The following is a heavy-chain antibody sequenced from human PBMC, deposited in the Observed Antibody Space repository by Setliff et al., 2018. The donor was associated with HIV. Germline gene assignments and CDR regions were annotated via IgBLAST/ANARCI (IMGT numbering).Heavy chain of an antibody. D-gene: IGHD3-22*01. Sequence: SETLSLTCAVYGGSFSGYYRSWIRRPPGKGLEWIGEINHSGSTSYNPSLKSRVTISVDTSKNQFSLKLSSVTAADTAVFYCARLTTTYYYDSSAYYHPVWGQGTLVTVS. V-gene: IGHV4-34*01. CDR1: GGSFSGYY. J-gene: IGHJ4*02. CDR3: ARLTTTYYYDSSAYYHPV. CDR2: INHSGST.